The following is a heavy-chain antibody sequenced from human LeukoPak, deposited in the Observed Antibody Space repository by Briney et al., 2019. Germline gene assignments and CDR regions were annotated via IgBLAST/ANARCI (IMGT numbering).Heavy chain of an antibody. D-gene: IGHD3-22*01. V-gene: IGHV4-59*08. J-gene: IGHJ3*02. CDR2: VYYSESA. Sequence: PSETLSLTCTVSGGSIRSYYWSWIRQAPGKGLEWIGYVYYSESANYNPSLKSRITISVDTSKNHFSLNLNSVTAADTAVYYCARVGGYPLSAFDIWGQGTMVTVSS. CDR3: ARVGGYPLSAFDI. CDR1: GGSIRSYY.